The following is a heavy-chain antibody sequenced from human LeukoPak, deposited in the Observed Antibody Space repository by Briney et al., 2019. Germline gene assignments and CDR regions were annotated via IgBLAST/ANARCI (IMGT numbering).Heavy chain of an antibody. Sequence: LSLTCTVAGASISSNYWSLIRQSAGNGLEWIGRISTSESTNYTPSLKSQVTMSVDTSKNPFSLKLSSVTDADTAVYYCGRDVQLASPIEYWGQGTLVTVSS. CDR3: GRDVQLASPIEY. D-gene: IGHD6-6*01. J-gene: IGHJ4*02. CDR2: ISTSEST. CDR1: GASISSNY. V-gene: IGHV4-4*07.